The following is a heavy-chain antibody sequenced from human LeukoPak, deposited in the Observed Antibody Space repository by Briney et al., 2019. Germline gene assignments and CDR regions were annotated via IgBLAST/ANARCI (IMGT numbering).Heavy chain of an antibody. Sequence: SETLSLTCTVSGGSISSYYWCWIRQPPGKGLEWIGYIYYSGSTSYSPSLKSRLTISVDTSQNQFSLKLSSVTDADTAVYYCARQLQFFSHDVFDIWGPGTMVTVSS. V-gene: IGHV4-59*01. CDR2: IYYSGST. J-gene: IGHJ3*02. CDR3: ARQLQFFSHDVFDI. D-gene: IGHD3-3*01. CDR1: GGSISSYY.